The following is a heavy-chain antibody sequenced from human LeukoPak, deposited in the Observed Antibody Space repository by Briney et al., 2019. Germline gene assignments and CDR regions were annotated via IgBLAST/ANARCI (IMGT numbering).Heavy chain of an antibody. Sequence: GGSLRLSCAASGFTFSNAWMSWVRQAPGKGLEWVGRIKSKTDGGTTDYAAPVKGRFTISRDDSKNTLYLQMNSLKTEDTAVYYCATGGFWGSSVAFDIWGQGTMVTVSS. CDR1: GFTFSNAW. CDR2: IKSKTDGGTT. V-gene: IGHV3-15*01. CDR3: ATGGFWGSSVAFDI. D-gene: IGHD3-16*01. J-gene: IGHJ3*02.